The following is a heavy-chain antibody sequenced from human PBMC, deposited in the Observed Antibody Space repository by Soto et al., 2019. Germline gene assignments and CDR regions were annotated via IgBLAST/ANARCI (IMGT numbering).Heavy chain of an antibody. Sequence: ASVKVSCKASGYSFTTYAMHWVRQAPGQRLEWMGWINGGNGNTQHSQKFQGRVTITRDTYASTAYMVLSSLRAEDTAVYYCARVIYGCGFDYWGQGTLVTVSS. D-gene: IGHD3-10*01. CDR3: ARVIYGCGFDY. CDR2: INGGNGNT. J-gene: IGHJ4*02. V-gene: IGHV1-3*01. CDR1: GYSFTTYA.